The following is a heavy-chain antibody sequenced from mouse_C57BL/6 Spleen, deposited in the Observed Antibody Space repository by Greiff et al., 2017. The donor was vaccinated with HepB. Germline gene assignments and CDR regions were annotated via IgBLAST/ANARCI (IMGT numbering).Heavy chain of an antibody. D-gene: IGHD2-1*01. Sequence: DVKLVESGPELVKPGASVKIPCKASGYTFTDYNMDWVKQSHGKSLEWIGDINPNNGGTIYNQKFKGKATLTVDKSSSTAYMELRSLTSEDTAVYYCARRGTLLSWYFDVWGTGTTVTVSS. V-gene: IGHV1-18*01. CDR1: GYTFTDYN. J-gene: IGHJ1*03. CDR3: ARRGTLLSWYFDV. CDR2: INPNNGGT.